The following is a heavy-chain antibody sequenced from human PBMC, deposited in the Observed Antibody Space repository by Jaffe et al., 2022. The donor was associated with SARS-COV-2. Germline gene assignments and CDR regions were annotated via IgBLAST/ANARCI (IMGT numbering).Heavy chain of an antibody. D-gene: IGHD3-22*01. CDR3: AKDYPPSYDSSGYLDY. CDR2: ISGSGGST. J-gene: IGHJ4*02. V-gene: IGHV3-23*01. CDR1: GFTFSSYA. Sequence: EVQLLESGGGLVQPGGSLRLSCAASGFTFSSYAMSWVRQAPGKGLEWVSAISGSGGSTYYADSVKGRFTISRDNSKNTLYLQMNSLRAEDTAVYYCAKDYPPSYDSSGYLDYWGQGTLVTVSS.